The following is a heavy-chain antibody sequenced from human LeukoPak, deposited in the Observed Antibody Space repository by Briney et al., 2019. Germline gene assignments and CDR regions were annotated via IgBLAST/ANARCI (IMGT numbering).Heavy chain of an antibody. J-gene: IGHJ4*02. V-gene: IGHV3-30*03. CDR2: ISYDGDNN. CDR1: GFTFNNYA. CDR3: TTDLGDYGDYIRA. D-gene: IGHD4-17*01. Sequence: GGSLRLSCAASGFTFNNYAMHWVRQTPGKGLEWVAVISYDGDNNYYEDSVKGGFTISRDNSKNTLYLQMNSLKIEDTAVYYCTTDLGDYGDYIRAWGQGTLVTVSS.